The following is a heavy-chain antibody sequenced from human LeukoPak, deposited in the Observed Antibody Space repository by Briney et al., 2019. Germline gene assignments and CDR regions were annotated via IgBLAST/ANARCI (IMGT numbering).Heavy chain of an antibody. CDR2: IIPIFGTA. CDR1: GGTFSSYA. CDR3: AGDRVGYCSSTSCYHFDY. J-gene: IGHJ4*02. D-gene: IGHD2-2*01. V-gene: IGHV1-69*06. Sequence: GASVKVSCKASGGTFSSYATSWVRQAPGQGLEWMGGIIPIFGTANYAQKFQGRVTITADKSTSTAYMELSSLRSEDTAVYYCAGDRVGYCSSTSCYHFDYWGQGTLVTVSS.